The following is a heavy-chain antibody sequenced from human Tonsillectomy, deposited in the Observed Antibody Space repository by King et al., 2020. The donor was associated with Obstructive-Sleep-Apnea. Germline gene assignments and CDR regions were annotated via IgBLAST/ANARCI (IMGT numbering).Heavy chain of an antibody. CDR1: GFTFSNYG. D-gene: IGHD3-9*01. V-gene: IGHV3-30*02. CDR2: IRYDGSNK. J-gene: IGHJ6*02. CDR3: AKAPTNYDILTGDYYYYGRDV. Sequence: VQLVESGGGVVQPGRSLRLSCAASGFTFSNYGMHWVRQAPGKGLEWVASIRYDGSNKYYVDSVKGRFTISRDNSKNKRYLQMNSLRAEDTAVYYLAKAPTNYDILTGDYYYYGRDVWGQGTTVTVSS.